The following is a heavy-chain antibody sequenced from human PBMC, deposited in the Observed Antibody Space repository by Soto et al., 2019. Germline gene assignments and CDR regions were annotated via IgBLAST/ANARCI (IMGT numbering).Heavy chain of an antibody. D-gene: IGHD2-21*01. Sequence: EVRMVESGGGLVQPGGSLRLSCVASGLTFNRYWMYWVRQVPGQGLLWLSRVSGDGRSTTYADSVKGRFTVSRDNAKNTLSLEMNRLRVEDTGVYYWARDLRSVMTGYWGLGTLVTVSS. V-gene: IGHV3-74*03. J-gene: IGHJ4*02. CDR1: GLTFNRYW. CDR2: VSGDGRST. CDR3: ARDLRSVMTGY.